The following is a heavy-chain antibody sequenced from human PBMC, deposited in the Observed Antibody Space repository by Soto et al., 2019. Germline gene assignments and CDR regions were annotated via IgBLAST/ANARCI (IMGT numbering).Heavy chain of an antibody. D-gene: IGHD5-12*01. CDR1: GYTFATSW. Sequence: EVQLVQSGAEVKKPGESVKISCKSSGYTFATSWIGWVRQMPGKGLEWMGTIYPSDSDTTYSPSFQGQVTISVDKSISTAYLQWSSLKASHTAMYYCARQYNAYAHWGQGTLVTVSS. CDR3: ARQYNAYAH. V-gene: IGHV5-51*03. CDR2: IYPSDSDT. J-gene: IGHJ4*02.